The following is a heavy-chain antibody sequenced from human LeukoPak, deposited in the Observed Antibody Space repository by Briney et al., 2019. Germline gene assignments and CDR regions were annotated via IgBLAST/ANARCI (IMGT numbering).Heavy chain of an antibody. CDR1: GYTFTDYF. J-gene: IGHJ4*02. CDR2: INPNSGGT. Sequence: GASVKVSCKASGYTFTDYFIHWLRQAPGQGLEWMGWINPNSGGTHNAQEFQGSVTMTRDTSISTAYMELSRLRSDDTAVYYCARDRDFPTHKKLPKAARSFDYWGQGTLVTVSS. D-gene: IGHD2/OR15-2a*01. CDR3: ARDRDFPTHKKLPKAARSFDY. V-gene: IGHV1-2*04.